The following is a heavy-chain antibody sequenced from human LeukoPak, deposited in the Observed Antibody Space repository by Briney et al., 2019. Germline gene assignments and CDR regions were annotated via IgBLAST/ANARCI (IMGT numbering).Heavy chain of an antibody. CDR3: ARDPGVAATQGFDP. CDR1: GGSFSGYY. J-gene: IGHJ5*02. V-gene: IGHV4-34*01. D-gene: IGHD2-15*01. Sequence: PSETLSLTCAVYGGSFSGYYWSWIRQPPGKGLEWIGEINHSGSTNYNPSLKSRVTISVDTSKNQFSLKLSSVTAADTAVYYCARDPGVAATQGFDPWGQGTLVTVSS. CDR2: INHSGST.